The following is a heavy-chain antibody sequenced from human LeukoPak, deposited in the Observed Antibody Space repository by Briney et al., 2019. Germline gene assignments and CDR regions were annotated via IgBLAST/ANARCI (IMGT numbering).Heavy chain of an antibody. CDR2: INPNSGGT. V-gene: IGHV1-2*02. CDR1: GYTFTGYY. D-gene: IGHD3-10*01. CDR3: AIPRAMVRGWEYGY. J-gene: IGHJ4*02. Sequence: VASVKVSCKASGYTFTGYYMHWVRQAPGQGLEWMGWINPNSGGTNYAQKFQGRVTMTRDTSISTAYMELSRLRSDDTAVYYCAIPRAMVRGWEYGYWGQGTLVTVSS.